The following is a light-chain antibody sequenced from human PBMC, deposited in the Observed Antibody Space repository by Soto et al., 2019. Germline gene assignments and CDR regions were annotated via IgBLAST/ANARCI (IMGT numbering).Light chain of an antibody. V-gene: IGKV1-5*03. Sequence: DIQVTQSPSALSAPVGDRVTITCRASQSVDNWLAWYQRRPGKAPKLLIYMASTLEVGVPSRFSGSASGTEFTLTISSLQPDGSATYYCQQYKTYSPTFGQGTKVDIK. CDR2: MAS. J-gene: IGKJ1*01. CDR1: QSVDNW. CDR3: QQYKTYSPT.